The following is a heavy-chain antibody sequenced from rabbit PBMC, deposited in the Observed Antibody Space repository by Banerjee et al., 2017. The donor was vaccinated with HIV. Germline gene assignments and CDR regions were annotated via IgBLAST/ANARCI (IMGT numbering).Heavy chain of an antibody. V-gene: IGHV1S45*01. J-gene: IGHJ6*01. CDR3: ARGGSGGYYLNF. D-gene: IGHD1-1*01. CDR2: IYTGSSRST. CDR1: GIDFSSTHY. Sequence: QEQLEESGGDLVKPEGSLTLTCTASGIDFSSTHYMCWARQAPGKGLEWIACIYTGSSRSTYYASWAKGRFTISKTSSTTVTLQMTSLTAADTATYFCARGGSGGYYLNFWGPGTLVTVS.